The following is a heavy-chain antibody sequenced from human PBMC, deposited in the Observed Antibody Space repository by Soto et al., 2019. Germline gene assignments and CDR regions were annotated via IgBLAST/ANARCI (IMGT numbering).Heavy chain of an antibody. Sequence: GGSLRLSFVASGFALTTYTMDWVRQCPGTGLEWVSSINGRSNYKYYSDSVKGRFTVSRDNAQNSLFLQMSRLGPEDTAVYYCVREDGVVGASSAFDSWGQGTLVTVSS. V-gene: IGHV3-21*01. CDR1: GFALTTYT. J-gene: IGHJ4*02. D-gene: IGHD1-26*01. CDR3: VREDGVVGASSAFDS. CDR2: INGRSNYK.